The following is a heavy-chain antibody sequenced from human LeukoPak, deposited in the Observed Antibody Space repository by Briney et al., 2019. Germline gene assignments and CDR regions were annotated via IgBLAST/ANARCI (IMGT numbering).Heavy chain of an antibody. J-gene: IGHJ4*02. D-gene: IGHD3-22*01. CDR3: ASYNYYDSSGLKPHFDY. CDR2: IIPIFGTA. V-gene: IGHV1-69*05. CDR1: GGTFSSYA. Sequence: SVKVSCKASGGTFSSYAISWVRQAPGQGLEWMGGIIPIFGTANYAQKFQGRVTITTDESTSTAYMELSSLRSEDTAVHYCASYNYYDSSGLKPHFDYWGQGTLVTVSS.